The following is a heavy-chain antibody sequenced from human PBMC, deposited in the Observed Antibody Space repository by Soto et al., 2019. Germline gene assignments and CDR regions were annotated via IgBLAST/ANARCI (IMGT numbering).Heavy chain of an antibody. D-gene: IGHD2-2*01. J-gene: IGHJ3*02. CDR3: ARECGSTSCYAFDI. CDR2: IYYSGST. V-gene: IGHV4-31*03. CDR1: GGSISSGGYY. Sequence: QVQLQESGPGLVKPSQTLSLTCTVSGGSISSGGYYWSCIRQHPGKGLAWIGYIYYSGSTYYNPSLKSRVTISVDTSKNLFSLKLSSVTAADTAVYYCARECGSTSCYAFDIWGQGTMVTVSS.